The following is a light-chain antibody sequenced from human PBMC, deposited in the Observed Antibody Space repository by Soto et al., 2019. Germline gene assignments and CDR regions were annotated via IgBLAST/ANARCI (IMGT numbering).Light chain of an antibody. V-gene: IGKV3-20*01. CDR3: QQYGSSGWT. CDR2: GPS. J-gene: IGKJ1*01. CDR1: QSVSSSY. Sequence: EIVLTQSPGTLSLSPGERATLSCRASQSVSSSYLAWYQQKPGQAPRLLIYGPSSRATGIPDRFSGSGSGTDFTLTISRLEPEDVAVYYCQQYGSSGWTFGQGTKVEIK.